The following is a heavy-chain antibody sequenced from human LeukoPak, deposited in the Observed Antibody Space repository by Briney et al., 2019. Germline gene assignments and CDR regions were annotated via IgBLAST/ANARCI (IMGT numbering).Heavy chain of an antibody. Sequence: SETLSLTCAVYGGSLNGYYWSWIRQTPGKGLEWIGEGNHSGGTRYNPSLKSRVTISADSSRNQFSLKLSFVTAADTAVYYCASSSGSLADFDYWGQGTLVTVSS. CDR2: GNHSGGT. V-gene: IGHV4-34*01. CDR3: ASSSGSLADFDY. D-gene: IGHD1-26*01. J-gene: IGHJ4*02. CDR1: GGSLNGYY.